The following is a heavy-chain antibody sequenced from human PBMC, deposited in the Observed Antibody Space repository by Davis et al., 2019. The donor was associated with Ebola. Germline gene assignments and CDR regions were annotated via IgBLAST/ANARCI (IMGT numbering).Heavy chain of an antibody. D-gene: IGHD1-26*01. CDR1: GGSVSSGSYY. CDR2: IYYSEST. CDR3: ARDRGIVGAPSWFDP. V-gene: IGHV4-61*01. J-gene: IGHJ5*02. Sequence: PSETLSLTCTVSGGSVSSGSYYWSWIRQPPGKGLEWIGYIYYSESTYYNPSLKSRVTISVDTSKNQFSLKLSSVTAADTAVYYCARDRGIVGAPSWFDPWGQGTLVTVSS.